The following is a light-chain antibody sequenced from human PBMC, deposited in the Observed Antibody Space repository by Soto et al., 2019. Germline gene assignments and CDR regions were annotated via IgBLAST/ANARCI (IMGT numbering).Light chain of an antibody. CDR3: QQYNTYWT. J-gene: IGKJ1*01. CDR2: EAS. V-gene: IGKV1-5*03. CDR1: QTINNW. Sequence: DIQMTQSPSTLSASVGDRVTITCRASQTINNWLAWYQQIPGKAPKLLIYEASSLESGVPSRFSGSGSGTEFTLTISSLQPDDFATYCCQQYNTYWTFGQGTKVDIK.